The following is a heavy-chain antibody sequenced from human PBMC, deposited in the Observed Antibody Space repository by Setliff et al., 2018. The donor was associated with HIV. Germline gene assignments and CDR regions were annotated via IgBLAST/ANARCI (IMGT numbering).Heavy chain of an antibody. D-gene: IGHD2-15*01. CDR3: ARLREMAAFDY. CDR1: GFTFSSYG. V-gene: IGHV3-23*01. Sequence: GSLRLSCVASGFTFSSYGMHWVRQAPGKGLEWVSAISGSGGSTYYADSVKGRFTISRDNSKNTLYLQMNSLRAEDTAVYYCARLREMAAFDYWGQGTLVTVSS. CDR2: ISGSGGST. J-gene: IGHJ4*02.